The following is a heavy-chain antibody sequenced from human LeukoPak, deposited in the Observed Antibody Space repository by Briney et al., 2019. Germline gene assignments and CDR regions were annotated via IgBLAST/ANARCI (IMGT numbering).Heavy chain of an antibody. V-gene: IGHV3-23*01. CDR3: AKDSNYDATGYFDY. D-gene: IGHD1-1*01. CDR2: ISGSGGST. Sequence: PSETLSLTCAVYGGSFSGYYWSWVRQAPGKGLEWVSAISGSGGSTYYADSVKGRFTISRDNSKNTLYLQMNSLRAEDTAVYYCAKDSNYDATGYFDYWGQGTLVTVSS. CDR1: GGSFSGYY. J-gene: IGHJ4*02.